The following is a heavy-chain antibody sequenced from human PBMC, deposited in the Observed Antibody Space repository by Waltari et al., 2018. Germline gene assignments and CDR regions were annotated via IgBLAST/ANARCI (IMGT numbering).Heavy chain of an antibody. CDR1: GGSIRSYY. CDR3: ARHRSYYYDSDDAFAI. V-gene: IGHV4-59*08. Sequence: QVQLQESGPGLVKPSETLSLTCSVSGGSIRSYYWTWIRQPPGKGLEWIASILYSEGSQYSPSLKSRVTISVDTSKNQFSLNLNSVTAADTAMYYCARHRSYYYDSDDAFAIWGQGTVVTVSS. J-gene: IGHJ3*02. D-gene: IGHD3-22*01. CDR2: ILYSEGS.